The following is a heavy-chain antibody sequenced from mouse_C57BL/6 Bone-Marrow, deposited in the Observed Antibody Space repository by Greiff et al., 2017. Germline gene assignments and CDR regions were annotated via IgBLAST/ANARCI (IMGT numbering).Heavy chain of an antibody. D-gene: IGHD1-1*01. CDR3: ARRGYYYGSSGDWYFDV. CDR1: GYTFTSYD. V-gene: IGHV1-85*01. CDR2: IYPRDGST. Sequence: QVQLQQSGPELVKPGASVKLSCKASGYTFTSYDINWVKQRPGQGLEWIGWIYPRDGSTKYNEKFKGKATLTVDTSSSTAYMELHSLTSEDSAVYFCARRGYYYGSSGDWYFDVWGTGTTVTVSS. J-gene: IGHJ1*03.